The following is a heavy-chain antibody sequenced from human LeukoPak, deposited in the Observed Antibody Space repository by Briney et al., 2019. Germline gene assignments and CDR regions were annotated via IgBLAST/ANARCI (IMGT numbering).Heavy chain of an antibody. Sequence: GGSLRLSCAASGFTFSSYEMNWVRQVPGKGLEWVSYISSSGSTIYYADSVKGRFTISRDNAKNSLYLQMNSLRAEDTAVYYCARVDYYDSSVLPDYWGQGTLVTVSS. CDR3: ARVDYYDSSVLPDY. V-gene: IGHV3-48*03. CDR2: ISSSGSTI. J-gene: IGHJ4*02. CDR1: GFTFSSYE. D-gene: IGHD3-22*01.